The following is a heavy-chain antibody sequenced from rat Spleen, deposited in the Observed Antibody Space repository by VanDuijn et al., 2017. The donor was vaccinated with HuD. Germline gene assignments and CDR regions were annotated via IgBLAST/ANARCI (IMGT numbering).Heavy chain of an antibody. D-gene: IGHD1-9*01. CDR2: ISPSGGST. J-gene: IGHJ2*01. Sequence: EVQLVESDGGLVQPGGSLKLSCAASGFTFSNYGMHWIRQAPTKGLEWVASISPSGGSTYYRDSVKGRFTISRDIAKSTLSLQMDSLRSEDTATYYCARRHYGYTDYFDYWGQGVMVTVSS. V-gene: IGHV5-19*01. CDR3: ARRHYGYTDYFDY. CDR1: GFTFSNYG.